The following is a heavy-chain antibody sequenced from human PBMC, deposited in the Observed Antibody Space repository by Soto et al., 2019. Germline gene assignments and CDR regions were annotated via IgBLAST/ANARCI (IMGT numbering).Heavy chain of an antibody. Sequence: GGSLRLSCAASGFTVSSNYMSWVRQAPGKGLEWVSVIYSDGSTYYADSVKGRFTISRDNSKNTLYLQMNSLRAVDTAVYYWASSQSATIGYWGQGTLVTVSS. V-gene: IGHV3-66*01. CDR1: GFTVSSNY. CDR3: ASSQSATIGY. J-gene: IGHJ4*02. CDR2: IYSDGST. D-gene: IGHD2-15*01.